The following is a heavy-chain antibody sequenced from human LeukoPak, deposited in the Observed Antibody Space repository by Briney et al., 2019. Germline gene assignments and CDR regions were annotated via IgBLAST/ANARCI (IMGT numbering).Heavy chain of an antibody. Sequence: GASVTLSFTASGYTFTIYGISWVRQAPGQGHERMGWISAYNGNTNYAQKLQGRVPITTDTSTSTAYMELRSLRSDDTAVYYCARARCNSTGYYEDYYYCIDVWGQGTTLTVS. CDR1: GYTFTIYG. V-gene: IGHV1-18*01. CDR2: ISAYNGNT. D-gene: IGHD2-2*01. J-gene: IGHJ6*02. CDR3: ARARCNSTGYYEDYYYCIDV.